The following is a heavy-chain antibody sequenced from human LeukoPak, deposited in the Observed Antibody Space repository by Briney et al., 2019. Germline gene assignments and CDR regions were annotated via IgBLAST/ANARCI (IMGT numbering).Heavy chain of an antibody. CDR1: GFTFTSSA. CDR3: AKTERAARRLTTSMYYFDY. Sequence: GASVKVSCKASGFTFTSSAVQWVRQSRGQRLEWIGWIVVGSGNTNYAQKFQERVTITRDMSTSTAYMELSSLRSEDTAVYYCAKTERAARRLTTSMYYFDYWGQGTLVTVSS. V-gene: IGHV1-58*01. D-gene: IGHD6-6*01. J-gene: IGHJ4*02. CDR2: IVVGSGNT.